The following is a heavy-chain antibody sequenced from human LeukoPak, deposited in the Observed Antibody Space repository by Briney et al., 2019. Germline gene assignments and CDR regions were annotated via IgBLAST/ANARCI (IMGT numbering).Heavy chain of an antibody. V-gene: IGHV4-59*01. Sequence: LRLSCAASGFTFSSYPMSWVRQAPGKGLEWIGYIYYSGSTNYNPSLKSRVTISVDTSKNQFSLKLSSVTAADTAVYYCARGAYYYDSSGYYACWGQGTLVTVSS. D-gene: IGHD3-22*01. J-gene: IGHJ4*02. CDR3: ARGAYYYDSSGYYAC. CDR1: GFTFSSYP. CDR2: IYYSGST.